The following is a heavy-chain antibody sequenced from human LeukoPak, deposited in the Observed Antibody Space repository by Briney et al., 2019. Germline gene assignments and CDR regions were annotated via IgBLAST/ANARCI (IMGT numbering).Heavy chain of an antibody. J-gene: IGHJ3*02. V-gene: IGHV3-23*01. CDR3: AKAVGFTMIVVEDAFDI. D-gene: IGHD3-22*01. Sequence: GGSLRLSCAASGFTLSSYAMSWVRQGPGKGLEWVSAISVSGNTYHADSVKGRFTISRDNSKNTLYLQMNSLRAEDTAVYYCAKAVGFTMIVVEDAFDIWGQGTMVTVSS. CDR2: ISVSGNT. CDR1: GFTLSSYA.